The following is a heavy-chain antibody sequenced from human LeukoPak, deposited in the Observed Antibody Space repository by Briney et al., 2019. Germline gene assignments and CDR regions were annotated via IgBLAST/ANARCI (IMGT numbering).Heavy chain of an antibody. D-gene: IGHD1-26*01. Sequence: ASVTVSCTASGYTFTSYGISWVRQAPGQGLEWMGWISAYNGNTNYAQKLQGRVTMTTDTSTNTAYMELRSLGSDDTAVYYCAREHLTELLPVDYWGQGTLVTVSS. CDR2: ISAYNGNT. CDR3: AREHLTELLPVDY. CDR1: GYTFTSYG. V-gene: IGHV1-18*01. J-gene: IGHJ4*02.